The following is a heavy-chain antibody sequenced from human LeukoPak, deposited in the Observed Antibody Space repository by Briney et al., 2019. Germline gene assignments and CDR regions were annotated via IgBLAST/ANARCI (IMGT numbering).Heavy chain of an antibody. CDR3: ARDVDTYSSSLVGNWFDP. D-gene: IGHD6-6*01. J-gene: IGHJ5*02. V-gene: IGHV4-4*07. CDR2: IYASGST. CDR1: GGSISSYY. Sequence: PSETLSLACTVSGGSISSYYWSWIRQPAGKGLEWIGRIYASGSTNYNPSLKSRVTMSVDTSKNQFSLKLSSVTAADTAVYYCARDVDTYSSSLVGNWFDPWGQGTLVTVSS.